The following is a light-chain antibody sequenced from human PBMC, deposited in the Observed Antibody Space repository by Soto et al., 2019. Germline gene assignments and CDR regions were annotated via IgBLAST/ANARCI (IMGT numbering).Light chain of an antibody. Sequence: EIVLRQSPGTLSLSPGERATLAYRASQSVSNSDLAWNRQKPGQAPRLLVSAASNRASGISDRFSGSGSGTDFSLTISRLEPEDFAVYYCQQYDSPPPMYTFGQGTKLEIK. J-gene: IGKJ2*01. CDR3: QQYDSPPPMYT. V-gene: IGKV3-20*01. CDR2: AAS. CDR1: QSVSNSD.